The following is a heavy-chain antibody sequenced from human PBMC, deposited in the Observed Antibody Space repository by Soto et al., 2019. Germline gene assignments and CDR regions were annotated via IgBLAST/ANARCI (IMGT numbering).Heavy chain of an antibody. D-gene: IGHD4-17*01. CDR3: ARHTYGNNRYYFDL. J-gene: IGHJ4*02. Sequence: SETLSLTCTVSGGSISSYYWSWIRQPPGKGLEWIGNIYYSGSTNYNPSLKSQVTISVDTSKNQFSLNLSSVTAADTAVYYCARHTYGNNRYYFDLWGQGTLVTVSS. V-gene: IGHV4-59*08. CDR1: GGSISSYY. CDR2: IYYSGST.